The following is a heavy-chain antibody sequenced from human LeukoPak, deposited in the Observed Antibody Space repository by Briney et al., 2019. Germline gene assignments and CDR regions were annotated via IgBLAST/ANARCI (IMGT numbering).Heavy chain of an antibody. CDR2: ISYDGSNK. CDR1: GFTFSSYA. Sequence: GGSLRLSCAASGFTFSSYAMHWVRQAPGKGLEWVAVISYDGSNKYYADSVKGRFTISRDNSKNTLYLQMNSLRAEDTAVYYCARDRGYCSSTSCYMKGPFDYWGQGTLVTVSS. D-gene: IGHD2-2*02. J-gene: IGHJ4*02. V-gene: IGHV3-30-3*01. CDR3: ARDRGYCSSTSCYMKGPFDY.